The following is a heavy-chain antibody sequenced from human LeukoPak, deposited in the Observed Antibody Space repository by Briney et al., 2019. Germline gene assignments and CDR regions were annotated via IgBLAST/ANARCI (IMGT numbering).Heavy chain of an antibody. CDR1: GGSISNYY. CDR2: SYFSGST. J-gene: IGHJ3*02. Sequence: SETLSLTCTVSGGSISNYYWSWIRQPPGKGLEWIGYSYFSGSTNYNPSLESRVTMSLDTSKNQFSLKLSSVTAADTAVYYCARGSGYGSGSSDAFDIWGQGTMVTVSS. D-gene: IGHD3-10*01. V-gene: IGHV4-59*01. CDR3: ARGSGYGSGSSDAFDI.